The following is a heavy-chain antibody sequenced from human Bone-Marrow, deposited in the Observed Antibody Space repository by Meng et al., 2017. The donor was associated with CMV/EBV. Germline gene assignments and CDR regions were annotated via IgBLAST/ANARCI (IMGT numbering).Heavy chain of an antibody. J-gene: IGHJ5*02. CDR2: INHSGGT. D-gene: IGHD3-16*02. CDR3: AKAGETILVIVFDP. V-gene: IGHV4-34*01. Sequence: SETLSLTCAVYGGSFSGYHWNWIRQPPGKGLEWIGEINHSGGTNYNPSLKSRITISVDTSKNQFSLRLNSVTAADTATYYCAKAGETILVIVFDPWGQGTLVTVSS. CDR1: GGSFSGYH.